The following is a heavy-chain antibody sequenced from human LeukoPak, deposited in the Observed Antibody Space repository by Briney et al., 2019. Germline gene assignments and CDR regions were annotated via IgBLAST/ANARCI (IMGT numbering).Heavy chain of an antibody. CDR3: ARRGYYDFWSGYSPYYYYMDV. CDR2: IYYSGST. Sequence: PSETLSLTCTVSGGSISSYNWSWIRQPPGKGLEWIGYIYYSGSTNYNPSLKSRVTISVDTSKNQFSLKLSSVTAADTAVYYCARRGYYDFWSGYSPYYYYMDVWGKGTTVTVSS. CDR1: GGSISSYN. J-gene: IGHJ6*03. V-gene: IGHV4-59*08. D-gene: IGHD3-3*01.